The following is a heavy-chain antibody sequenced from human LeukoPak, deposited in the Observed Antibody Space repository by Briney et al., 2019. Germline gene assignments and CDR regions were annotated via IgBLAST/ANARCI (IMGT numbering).Heavy chain of an antibody. CDR2: INGSSSDT. V-gene: IGHV3-11*03. D-gene: IGHD1-1*01. J-gene: IGHJ3*02. CDR1: GFTFSDYY. CDR3: ARIRLRAFDI. Sequence: PGGSLRLSCAASGFTFSDYYMTWIRQASGRGLEWISYINGSSSDTKYADSVKGRFTISRDNAKNSLFLQMNSLRAEDTAAYYCARIRLRAFDIRGQGAMVTVPS.